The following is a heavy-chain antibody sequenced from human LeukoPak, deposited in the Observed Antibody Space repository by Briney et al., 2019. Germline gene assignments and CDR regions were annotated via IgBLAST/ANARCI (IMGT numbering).Heavy chain of an antibody. Sequence: GGSLRLSRAASGFTFRSYGMSWVRQAPGKGLEWVANIKPDGSQKYCVDSVKGRFTISRDNAKNSLYLQMNSLRADDTAVYYCARGDFYYDSSTYFNDAFDIWGQGTMVTVSS. V-gene: IGHV3-7*01. CDR2: IKPDGSQK. D-gene: IGHD3-22*01. J-gene: IGHJ3*02. CDR1: GFTFRSYG. CDR3: ARGDFYYDSSTYFNDAFDI.